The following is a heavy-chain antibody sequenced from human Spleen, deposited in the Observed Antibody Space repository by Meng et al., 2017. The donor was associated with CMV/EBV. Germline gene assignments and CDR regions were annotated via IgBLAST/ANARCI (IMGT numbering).Heavy chain of an antibody. CDR3: ARESLGPHWYFDL. CDR2: NYNSGRT. V-gene: IGHV4-39*07. Sequence: SETLSLTCTVSGVSITDTSYFWGWIRQPPGKGLEWIRNNYNSGRTHYNPSLKGRVTISTDTSRNQFSLVLTSVTAADTAVYYCARESLGPHWYFDLWGRGTPVTVSS. D-gene: IGHD6-6*01. J-gene: IGHJ2*01. CDR1: GVSITDTSYF.